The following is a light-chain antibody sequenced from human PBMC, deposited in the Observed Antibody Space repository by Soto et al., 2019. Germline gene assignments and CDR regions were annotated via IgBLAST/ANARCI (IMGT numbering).Light chain of an antibody. Sequence: DLQMTQSPSSLSASVGDRVTITCRASQSISSYLNWYQQKPGKAPKLLIYAASSLQSGLPSRFSGSGPGTDFTLTISSLQPEDFATYYCQQSYSTPDFGQGTKLEIK. J-gene: IGKJ2*01. CDR1: QSISSY. CDR3: QQSYSTPD. V-gene: IGKV1-39*01. CDR2: AAS.